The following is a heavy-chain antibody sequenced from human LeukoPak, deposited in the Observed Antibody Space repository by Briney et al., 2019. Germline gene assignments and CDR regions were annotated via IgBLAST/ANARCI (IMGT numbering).Heavy chain of an antibody. CDR3: ARGFGELLHWFDP. Sequence: ASVKVSCKASGYSFTSYSISWVRQAPGQGLEWMGWISTYNGNTNYAQKFQGRVTMTTDTSTSTAYMELRSLRSDDTAVYYCARGFGELLHWFDPWGQGTLVTVSS. J-gene: IGHJ5*02. CDR1: GYSFTSYS. D-gene: IGHD3-10*01. CDR2: ISTYNGNT. V-gene: IGHV1-18*01.